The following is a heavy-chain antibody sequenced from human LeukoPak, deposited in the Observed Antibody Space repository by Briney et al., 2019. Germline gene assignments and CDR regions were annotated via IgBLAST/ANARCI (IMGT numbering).Heavy chain of an antibody. J-gene: IGHJ1*01. CDR3: ARLAGSNWDTAGYFQH. CDR2: VYYSGST. Sequence: SETLSLTCTVSGGSIRTYYWSWIRQPPGKGLEWIGFVYYSGSTKYNPSLKSRVTISLDTSKNQFSLNLSSVTAADTGIYYCARLAGSNWDTAGYFQHWGQGTLVTVSS. CDR1: GGSIRTYY. D-gene: IGHD6-13*01. V-gene: IGHV4-59*01.